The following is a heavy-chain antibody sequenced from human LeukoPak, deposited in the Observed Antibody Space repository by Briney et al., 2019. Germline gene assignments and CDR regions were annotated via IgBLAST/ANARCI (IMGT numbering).Heavy chain of an antibody. V-gene: IGHV4-31*03. CDR3: ATTVTTGYYYGMDV. J-gene: IGHJ6*02. Sequence: PSETLSLTCTVSGGSISSGGYYWSWIRQHPGKGLEWIGYIYYSGSTYYNPSLKSRVTISVDTSKNQFSLKLSSVTAADTAVYYCATTVTTGYYYGMDVWGQGTTVTVSS. D-gene: IGHD4-17*01. CDR1: GGSISSGGYY. CDR2: IYYSGST.